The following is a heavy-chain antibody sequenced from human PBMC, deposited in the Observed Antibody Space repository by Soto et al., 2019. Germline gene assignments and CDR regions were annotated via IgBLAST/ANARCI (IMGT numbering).Heavy chain of an antibody. Sequence: GGSLKLPCPSSVFNYCNYVMSWVRPAPMKGLEWVRAIGGSGNNIYYPDSVKGRLIISRDTSKNTLYLQINSLRAEDTAVYYCAKVKPGIQQWLVYFDYWGQGTLVTVSS. CDR2: IGGSGNNI. J-gene: IGHJ4*02. CDR1: VFNYCNYV. D-gene: IGHD6-19*01. V-gene: IGHV3-23*01. CDR3: AKVKPGIQQWLVYFDY.